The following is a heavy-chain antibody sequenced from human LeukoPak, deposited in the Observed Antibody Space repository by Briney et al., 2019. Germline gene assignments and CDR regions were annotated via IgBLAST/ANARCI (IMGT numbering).Heavy chain of an antibody. CDR3: AKDVRPLPYDILTGYRY. Sequence: GGSLRLSCAASGFRFGDYTMTWVRQAPGKGPEWVSAIGGRGGSTYYADSLGGRFTISRDNSKDMLYLQMNSLRAEDTAVYYCAKDVRPLPYDILTGYRYWGQGTLVTVSS. D-gene: IGHD3-9*01. CDR1: GFRFGDYT. V-gene: IGHV3-23*01. CDR2: IGGRGGST. J-gene: IGHJ4*02.